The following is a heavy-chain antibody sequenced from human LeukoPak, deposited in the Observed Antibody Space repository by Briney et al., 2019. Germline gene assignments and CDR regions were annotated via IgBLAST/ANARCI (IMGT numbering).Heavy chain of an antibody. Sequence: ASVKVSCKASGYTYTSYGISWVRQAPGQGLEWMGWISAYNGDTHYAQKFQGRVTMTTEISTSTAYMELRSLRSDDTAVYYCARRGGKNYGDYVVYDKYMDVWGTGTTVTVSS. V-gene: IGHV1-18*01. CDR2: ISAYNGDT. CDR3: ARRGGKNYGDYVVYDKYMDV. J-gene: IGHJ6*03. D-gene: IGHD4-17*01. CDR1: GYTYTSYG.